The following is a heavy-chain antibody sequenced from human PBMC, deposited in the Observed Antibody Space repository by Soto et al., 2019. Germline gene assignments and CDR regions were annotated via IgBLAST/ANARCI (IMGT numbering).Heavy chain of an antibody. J-gene: IGHJ6*02. CDR3: TTGVSSRGMDV. D-gene: IGHD3-3*01. V-gene: IGHV3-15*01. CDR1: GFTFSNAW. CDR2: IKTKTDGGTT. Sequence: EVQLVESGGGLVKPGGSLRLSCAASGFTFSNAWMSWVRQAPGKGLEWVGRIKTKTDGGTTDYAAPVKGRFTISRDDSKNTLYLQTNSLKSEATAVYYCTTGVSSRGMDVWGQGTTVTVSS.